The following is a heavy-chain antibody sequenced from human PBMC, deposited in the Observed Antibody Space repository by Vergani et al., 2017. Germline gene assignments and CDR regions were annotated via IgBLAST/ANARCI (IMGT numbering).Heavy chain of an antibody. Sequence: EVQLVESGGGVVQPGTSLRLSCVVSGFALNRHAMYWVRQAPGKGLEWLAHISDGGETKMYAESLKGRFTVSRDNTKNLLILQMKTLKVDDTATYYCGRKQSPASLMDKPIDIWGQGTLVTVSS. D-gene: IGHD1/OR15-1a*01. CDR3: GRKQSPASLMDKPIDI. V-gene: IGHV3-48*03. CDR1: GFALNRHA. CDR2: ISDGGETK. J-gene: IGHJ5*02.